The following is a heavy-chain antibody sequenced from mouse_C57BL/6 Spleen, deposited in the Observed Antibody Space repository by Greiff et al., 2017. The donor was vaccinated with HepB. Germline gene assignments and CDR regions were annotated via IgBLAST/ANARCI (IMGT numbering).Heavy chain of an antibody. J-gene: IGHJ4*01. Sequence: ESGPGMVKPSQSLSLTCTVPGYSITSGYDWHWIRHFPGNKLEWMGYISYSGSTNYNPSLKSRISITHDTSKNHFFLKLNSVTTEDTATYYCARGDHRRAMDYWGQGTSVTVSS. CDR1: GYSITSGYD. CDR2: ISYSGST. CDR3: ARGDHRRAMDY. V-gene: IGHV3-1*01. D-gene: IGHD3-3*01.